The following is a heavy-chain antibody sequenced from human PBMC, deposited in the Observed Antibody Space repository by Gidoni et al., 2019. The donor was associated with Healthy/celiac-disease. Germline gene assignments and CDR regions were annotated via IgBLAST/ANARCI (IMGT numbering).Heavy chain of an antibody. CDR2: SYYSGST. CDR1: GGSISSYY. CDR3: ARGPRVYCSGGSCYSEWYFDL. Sequence: QVQLQESGPGLVKPSETLSLTCHVSGGSISSYYWSWIRHPPGKGLEWIWYSYYSGSTNYNPSLMSRVTISVDTSKNQFSLKLSSVTAADTAVYYCARGPRVYCSGGSCYSEWYFDLWGRGTLGTVSS. J-gene: IGHJ2*01. V-gene: IGHV4-59*01. D-gene: IGHD2-15*01.